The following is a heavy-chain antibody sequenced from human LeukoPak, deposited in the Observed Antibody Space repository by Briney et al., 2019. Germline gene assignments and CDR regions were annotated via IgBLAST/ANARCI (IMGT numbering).Heavy chain of an antibody. CDR1: GFSFSSYS. D-gene: IGHD5/OR15-5a*01. CDR3: ARDPTRRSTAYYYYYMYV. J-gene: IGHJ6*03. V-gene: IGHV3-21*06. CDR2: ISASSIYI. Sequence: GGSLRLSCAASGFSFSSYSMNWVRQAPGKGLEWVSSISASSIYIYYADSMKGRVTISRDNAKNSLYLQMNSLRAEDTAVYYCARDPTRRSTAYYYYYMYVWGKGSTVTVS.